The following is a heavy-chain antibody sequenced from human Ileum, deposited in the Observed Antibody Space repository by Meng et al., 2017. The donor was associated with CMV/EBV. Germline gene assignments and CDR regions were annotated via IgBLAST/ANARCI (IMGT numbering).Heavy chain of an antibody. CDR1: GFTFSDYA. CDR3: AKGDGYNYDNWFDP. J-gene: IGHJ5*02. Sequence: SGFTFSDYAMSWVRQAPGKGLEWVSGIGVSGYSTYYADSAKGRLTISRDDSKNTLYLQMNSLRAEDTAVYYCAKGDGYNYDNWFDPWGQGTLVTVSS. V-gene: IGHV3-23*01. D-gene: IGHD5-24*01. CDR2: IGVSGYST.